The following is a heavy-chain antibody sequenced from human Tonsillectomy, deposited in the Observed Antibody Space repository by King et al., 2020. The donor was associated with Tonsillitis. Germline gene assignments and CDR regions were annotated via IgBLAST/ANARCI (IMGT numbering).Heavy chain of an antibody. J-gene: IGHJ5*02. D-gene: IGHD2-2*01. CDR1: GYTFXAXY. CDR2: INPNSGGT. CDR3: AXXXGXXXTSXYXKWXXP. V-gene: IGHV1-2*02. Sequence: VQLVESGAEVKKPGASLKVSCTAXGYTFXAXYMHWVRQAPGXGLEWMGWINPNSGGTNYAQKFQGRVTMTRDTSISTAYMELSRLRSDDTAVYYCAXXXGXXXTSXYXKWXXPWGXXTLVTV.